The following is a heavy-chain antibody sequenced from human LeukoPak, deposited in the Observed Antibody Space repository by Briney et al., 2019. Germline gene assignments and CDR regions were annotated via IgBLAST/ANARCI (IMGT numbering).Heavy chain of an antibody. CDR3: ARRVGFPGDFDY. CDR2: INPGDSDT. CDR1: GYSFTSYW. V-gene: IGHV5-51*01. J-gene: IGHJ4*02. D-gene: IGHD1-26*01. Sequence: GESLKISCKGSGYSFTSYWIAWGRQMPGKGLEWMGIINPGDSDTRYSPSFQGQVNISADKSISTAYLQWSSLKASDTAMYYCARRVGFPGDFDYWGQGTLVTVSS.